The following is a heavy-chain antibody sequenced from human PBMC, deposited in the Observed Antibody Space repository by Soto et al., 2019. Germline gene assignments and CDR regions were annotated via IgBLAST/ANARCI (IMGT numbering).Heavy chain of an antibody. CDR2: ISKNGDST. V-gene: IGHV3-64*07. Sequence: EVQLMESGGGLVQPGGSLRLSCAASGFTFSSETMFWVRQAPGKGLEHITAISKNGDSTFYADSVKGRFTISRDNSKNTLYLQMGSLRAEDMAVYYCATKEGFAYWDQGTLVTVSS. CDR3: ATKEGFAY. J-gene: IGHJ4*02. CDR1: GFTFSSET.